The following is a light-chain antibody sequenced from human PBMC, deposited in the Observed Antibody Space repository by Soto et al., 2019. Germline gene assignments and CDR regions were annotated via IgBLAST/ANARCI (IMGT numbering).Light chain of an antibody. Sequence: QSALTQPASVSGSPGQSITISCTGTSSDVGGYNYVSWYQQHPGKAPKLMIYDVSNRPSGVSNRFSGSKSGNTASLTISGFQAEYEADHYFSSYTSSSLYVFGAGTKVTVL. V-gene: IGLV2-14*01. CDR3: SSYTSSSLYV. CDR1: SSDVGGYNY. CDR2: DVS. J-gene: IGLJ1*01.